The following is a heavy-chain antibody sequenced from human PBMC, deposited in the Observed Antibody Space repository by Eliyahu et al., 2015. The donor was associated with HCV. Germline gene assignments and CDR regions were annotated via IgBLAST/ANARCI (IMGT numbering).Heavy chain of an antibody. D-gene: IGHD2-2*01. Sequence: EVQLVESGGGLVQPGGSLRLSCAASGFTFXSYSMNWVRQAPGKGLEGVSYISSSGNTIYYADSVKGRFTISRDNAKNSLFLQMTSLRAEDTAVYYCARDNRYCSSTSCYAIWFDPWGQGTLVTVSS. J-gene: IGHJ5*02. CDR1: GFTFXSYS. CDR2: ISSSGNTI. CDR3: ARDNRYCSSTSCYAIWFDP. V-gene: IGHV3-48*01.